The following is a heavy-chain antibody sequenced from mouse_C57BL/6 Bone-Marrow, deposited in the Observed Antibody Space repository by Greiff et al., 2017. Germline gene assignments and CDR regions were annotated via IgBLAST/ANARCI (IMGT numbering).Heavy chain of an antibody. Sequence: QVQLQQPGAELVKPGASVKMSCKASGYTFTSYWITWVKQRPGQGLEWIGDIYPGSGSTNYNEKFKSKATLTVDTSSSTAYMQLRSLTSEDSAVYYCARGTAFYAMDYWGQGTSVTVSS. J-gene: IGHJ4*01. CDR1: GYTFTSYW. CDR2: IYPGSGST. V-gene: IGHV1-55*01. CDR3: ARGTAFYAMDY. D-gene: IGHD3-3*01.